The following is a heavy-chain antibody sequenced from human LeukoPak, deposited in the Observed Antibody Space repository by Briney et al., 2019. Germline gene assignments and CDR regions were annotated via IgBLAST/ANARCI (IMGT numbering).Heavy chain of an antibody. CDR3: ATLAFPGIAAAGTDFQH. CDR2: FDPEDGET. Sequence: ASVKVSCKVSGYTLTELSMHWVRQAPGKGLEWMGGFDPEDGETIYAQKFQGRVTMTEDTSTDTAYMELSSLRSEDTAVYYCATLAFPGIAAAGTDFQHWGQGTLVTVSS. J-gene: IGHJ1*01. D-gene: IGHD6-13*01. V-gene: IGHV1-24*01. CDR1: GYTLTELS.